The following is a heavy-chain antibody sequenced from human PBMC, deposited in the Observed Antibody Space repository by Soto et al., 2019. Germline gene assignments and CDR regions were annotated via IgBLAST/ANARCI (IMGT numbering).Heavy chain of an antibody. J-gene: IGHJ4*02. Sequence: ASETPSPTRTGSGGSMSSYYWSWIRQPPGKGLEWIGYIYYSGSTNYNPSLKSRVTILVDTSKNQFSLNLSTVTAADTAVYYCARQGRGSSLTADYWGQGPLVTVSS. V-gene: IGHV4-59*08. CDR3: ARQGRGSSLTADY. CDR1: GGSMSSYY. D-gene: IGHD3-10*01. CDR2: IYYSGST.